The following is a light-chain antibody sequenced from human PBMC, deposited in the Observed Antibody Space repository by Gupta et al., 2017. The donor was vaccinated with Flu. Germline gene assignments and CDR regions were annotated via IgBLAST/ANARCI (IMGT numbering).Light chain of an antibody. Sequence: QSVLTQPPSASGTPGQRVTITCSGSSPNIGSNTVNWYQQLPGTAPKLLIYSSNQRLSGVPDRFSGSKSGTAVSLAISGLQSEDEADYYCVAWDDSVNGWVFGGGTKLTVL. J-gene: IGLJ3*02. V-gene: IGLV1-44*01. CDR2: SSN. CDR1: SPNIGSNT. CDR3: VAWDDSVNGWV.